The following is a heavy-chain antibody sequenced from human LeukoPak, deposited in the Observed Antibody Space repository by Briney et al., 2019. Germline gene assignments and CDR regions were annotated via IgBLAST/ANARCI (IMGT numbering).Heavy chain of an antibody. CDR1: GYRFTSFW. J-gene: IGHJ4*02. CDR3: ARRRVAAGTGYYFDY. D-gene: IGHD6-13*01. CDR2: IYPGDSDT. Sequence: GESLKISCKGSGYRFTSFWIGWVRQMPGKGLEWMGIIYPGDSDTRYSPSFQSQVTISADKSISTAYLQWSSLKASDTAMYYCARRRVAAGTGYYFDYWGQGTLVTVSS. V-gene: IGHV5-51*01.